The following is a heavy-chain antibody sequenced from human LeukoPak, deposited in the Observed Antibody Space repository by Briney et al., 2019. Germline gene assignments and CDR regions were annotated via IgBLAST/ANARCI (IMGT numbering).Heavy chain of an antibody. D-gene: IGHD3-3*01. J-gene: IGHJ4*02. CDR1: GFTFSSYW. CDR2: IKQDGSEK. Sequence: GGSLRLSCAASGFTFSSYWPRWVRQAPGKGLEWVANIKQDGSEKYYVDSAKGRFSISRDNAKNTLYLQMNSLRAEDTAVYYCARGRGGDDFWSGYYTRTRYYFDYWGQGTLVTVSS. CDR3: ARGRGGDDFWSGYYTRTRYYFDY. V-gene: IGHV3-7*03.